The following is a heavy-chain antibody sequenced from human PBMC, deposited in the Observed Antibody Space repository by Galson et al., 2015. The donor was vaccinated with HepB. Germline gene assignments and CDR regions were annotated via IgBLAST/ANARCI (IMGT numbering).Heavy chain of an antibody. J-gene: IGHJ6*02. D-gene: IGHD4-17*01. CDR2: INPNSGGT. Sequence: SVKVSCKASGYTFTGYYMHWVRQAPGQGLEWMGWINPNSGGTNYAQKFQGWVTMTRDTSISTAYMELSRLRSDDTAVYYCARSGDYVDYYYGMDVWGQGTTVTVSS. CDR3: ARSGDYVDYYYGMDV. CDR1: GYTFTGYY. V-gene: IGHV1-2*04.